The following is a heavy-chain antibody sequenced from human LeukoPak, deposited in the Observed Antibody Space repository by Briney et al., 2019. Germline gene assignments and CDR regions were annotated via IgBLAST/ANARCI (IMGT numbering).Heavy chain of an antibody. V-gene: IGHV4-39*07. Sequence: PSETLSLTCTVSGGSISSSSYYWSWIRQPPGKGLEWIGEINHSGSTNYNPSPKSRVTISVDTSKNQFSLKLSSVTAADTAVYYCSMYSSGWHNWFDPWGQGTLVTVSS. D-gene: IGHD6-19*01. CDR1: GGSISSSSYY. J-gene: IGHJ5*02. CDR3: SMYSSGWHNWFDP. CDR2: INHSGST.